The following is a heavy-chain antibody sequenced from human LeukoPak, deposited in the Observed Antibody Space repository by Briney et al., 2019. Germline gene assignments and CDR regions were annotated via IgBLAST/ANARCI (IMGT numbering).Heavy chain of an antibody. Sequence: PGGSLRLSCSASGFTFSSHAMHWVRQAPGKGLEWVSVIFSGGSTYYADSVKGRFTISRDNSKNTLYLQMNSLRAEDTAVYYCARGGGNSEFDYWGQGTLVTVSS. CDR3: ARGGGNSEFDY. D-gene: IGHD4-23*01. V-gene: IGHV3-53*01. CDR1: GFTFSSHA. CDR2: IFSGGST. J-gene: IGHJ4*02.